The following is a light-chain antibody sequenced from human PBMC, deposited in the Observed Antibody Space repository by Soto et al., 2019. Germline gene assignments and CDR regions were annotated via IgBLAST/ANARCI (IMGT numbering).Light chain of an antibody. CDR2: CAS. CDR1: QSVSSSY. CDR3: KQYGSXPQT. V-gene: IGKV3-20*01. J-gene: IGKJ1*01. Sequence: EIVLTRSPGTLSLSPGERATLSCRARQSVSSSYLDWYQQRPGQAPRLLVYCASSRYTGIPDRFSGSGSGTDFTLTISRLEPEDFAVYYCKQYGSXPQTCGQWTKV.